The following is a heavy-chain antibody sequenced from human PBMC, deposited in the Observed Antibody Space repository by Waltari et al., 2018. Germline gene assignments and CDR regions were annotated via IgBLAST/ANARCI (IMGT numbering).Heavy chain of an antibody. CDR3: ARSTGTTTHFDY. D-gene: IGHD1-1*01. J-gene: IGHJ4*02. V-gene: IGHV4-59*01. CDR1: GGSISSYY. Sequence: QLQLQESGPGLVKPSETLSLTCTVSGGSISSYYWSWIRQPPGKGLEWIGYIYYSGSTNYNPSLKSRVTISVDTSKNQFSLKLSSVTAADTAVYYCARSTGTTTHFDYWGQGTLVTVSS. CDR2: IYYSGST.